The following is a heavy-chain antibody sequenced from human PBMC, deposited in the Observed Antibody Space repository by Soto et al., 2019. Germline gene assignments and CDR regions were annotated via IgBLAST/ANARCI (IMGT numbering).Heavy chain of an antibody. J-gene: IGHJ3*02. CDR3: ARDIVGGRLDAFDI. V-gene: IGHV1-2*04. CDR1: GYTFTGYY. D-gene: IGHD1-26*01. Sequence: GASVKVSCKASGYTFTGYYMHWVRQSPVQGLEWMGWINPNSGGTNYAQKFQGWVTMTRDTSISTAYMELSRLRSDDTAVYYCARDIVGGRLDAFDIWGQGTMVTVSS. CDR2: INPNSGGT.